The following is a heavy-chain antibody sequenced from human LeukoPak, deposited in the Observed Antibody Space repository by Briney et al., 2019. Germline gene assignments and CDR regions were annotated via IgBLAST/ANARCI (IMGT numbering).Heavy chain of an antibody. D-gene: IGHD6-13*01. CDR1: GGTFSSYA. CDR3: ARCSGIAAAGPDYYYYYMDV. J-gene: IGHJ6*03. V-gene: IGHV1-69*13. CDR2: IIPIFGTA. Sequence: SVKVSCKASGGTFSSYAISWVRQAPGQGLEWMGGIIPIFGTANYAQKFQGRVTITADESTSTAYMELSSLRSEDTAVYYCARCSGIAAAGPDYYYYYMDVWGKGTTVTVSS.